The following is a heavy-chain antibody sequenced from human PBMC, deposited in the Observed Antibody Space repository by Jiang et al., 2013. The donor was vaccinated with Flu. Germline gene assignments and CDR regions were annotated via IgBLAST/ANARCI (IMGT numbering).Heavy chain of an antibody. CDR3: ARKGYYFDY. CDR2: IKQDGSEK. V-gene: IGHV3-7*01. J-gene: IGHJ4*02. CDR1: GFTFSTYW. Sequence: VQLLESGGGLVQPGGSLRLSCAASGFTFSTYWMSWVRQAPGKGLEWVANIKQDGSEKYHVDSVKGRFTISRDNARNSLYLQMNSLRAEDTAVYYCARKGYYFDYWGQGILVTVSS.